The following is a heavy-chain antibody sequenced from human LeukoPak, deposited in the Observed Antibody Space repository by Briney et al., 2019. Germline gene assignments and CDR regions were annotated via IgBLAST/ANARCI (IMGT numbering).Heavy chain of an antibody. CDR2: ISGNGGTT. D-gene: IGHD1-26*01. J-gene: IGHJ3*02. CDR3: ARARVGSLGTPFDI. V-gene: IGHV3-64*01. Sequence: GGSLRLSCTASGFSFNNYAMHWVRQAPGKGLEYVSAISGNGGTTYYVNSVKGRFTISRDESKNTLYLQMGSLRVEDMAVYYCARARVGSLGTPFDIWGQGTMVTVSS. CDR1: GFSFNNYA.